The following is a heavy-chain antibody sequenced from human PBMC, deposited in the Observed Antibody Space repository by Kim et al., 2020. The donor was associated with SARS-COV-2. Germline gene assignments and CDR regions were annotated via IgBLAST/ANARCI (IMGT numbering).Heavy chain of an antibody. Sequence: GGSLRLSCADSGFTFSGSTMHWVRQASGKGLEWVGRIRSKANSYATAYAASVKNRFSISRDDSKNTAYLQMNSLKTEDTAVYYCTRVNPIAGGWYDAFDIWGQGTMVTVSS. V-gene: IGHV3-73*01. CDR2: IRSKANSYAT. CDR1: GFTFSGST. D-gene: IGHD6-19*01. CDR3: TRVNPIAGGWYDAFDI. J-gene: IGHJ3*02.